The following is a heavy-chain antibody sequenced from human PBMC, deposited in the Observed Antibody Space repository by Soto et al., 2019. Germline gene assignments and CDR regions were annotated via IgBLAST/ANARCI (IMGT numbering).Heavy chain of an antibody. Sequence: SETLSLTCNVSGGSISNYYWTWVRQSPEKGLEWIGYMYYNGNINYNPSLKSRVTISIDTSKNQFSLTLKSVTAADTAVYYCASGGNWFDPWGQGVLVTAPQ. CDR3: ASGGNWFDP. J-gene: IGHJ5*02. V-gene: IGHV4-59*01. CDR2: MYYNGNI. CDR1: GGSISNYY. D-gene: IGHD3-16*01.